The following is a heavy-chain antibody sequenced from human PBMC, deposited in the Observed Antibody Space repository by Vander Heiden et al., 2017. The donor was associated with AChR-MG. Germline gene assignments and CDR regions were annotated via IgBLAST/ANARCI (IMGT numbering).Heavy chain of an antibody. J-gene: IGHJ4*02. CDR3: ARSRPEPGLFDY. CDR1: GFTFSDYY. CDR2: ISSSGSTI. Sequence: QVQLVESGGGLVKPGGPLSLPCEAPGFTFSDYYMGWIRQAPGKGLEWVSYISSSGSTIYYADAVKGRFTISRDNAKNSLYLKMQSMRAEDTAVYYCARSRPEPGLFDYWGQGTLVTVSS. D-gene: IGHD1-1*01. V-gene: IGHV3-11*01.